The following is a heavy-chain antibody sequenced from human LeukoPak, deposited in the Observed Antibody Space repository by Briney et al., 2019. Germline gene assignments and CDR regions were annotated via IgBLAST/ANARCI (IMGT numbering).Heavy chain of an antibody. CDR2: IYYSGST. J-gene: IGHJ4*02. Sequence: YPSETLSLTCTVSGGSISNYYWSWIRQPPGKGLEWIGYIYYSGSTYYNPSLKSRVTISVDTSKNQFSLKLSSVTAADTAVYYCARGYSYGDYFDYWGQGTLVTVSS. CDR3: ARGYSYGDYFDY. CDR1: GGSISNYY. D-gene: IGHD5-18*01. V-gene: IGHV4-30-4*01.